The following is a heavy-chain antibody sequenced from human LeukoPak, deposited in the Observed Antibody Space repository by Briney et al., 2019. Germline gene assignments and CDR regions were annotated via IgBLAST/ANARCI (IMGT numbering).Heavy chain of an antibody. V-gene: IGHV4-4*07. CDR1: GGSLSSYY. Sequence: PSETLSLTCSVSGGSLSSYYWSWIRQPAGKGLEWIGRIYSSGSTNYSPSLKCRVTMSVDTSKNQFSLKLSSMTAADTAVYYCARRHYDSTGNYYFDYWGQGTLVTVSS. D-gene: IGHD3-22*01. J-gene: IGHJ4*02. CDR3: ARRHYDSTGNYYFDY. CDR2: IYSSGST.